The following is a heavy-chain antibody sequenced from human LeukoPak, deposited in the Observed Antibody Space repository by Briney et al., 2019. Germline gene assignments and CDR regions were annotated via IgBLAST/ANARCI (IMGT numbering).Heavy chain of an antibody. CDR3: ARCDGYNYYYYYGMDV. CDR2: IIPIFGTA. J-gene: IGHJ6*02. CDR1: GGTFSSYA. D-gene: IGHD5-24*01. Sequence: ASVKVSCKASGGTFSSYAISWVRQAPGQGLEWMGGIIPIFGTANYAQKFQGRVTITADESTSTAYMGLSSLRSEDTAVYYCARCDGYNYYYYYGMDVWGQGTTVTVSS. V-gene: IGHV1-69*01.